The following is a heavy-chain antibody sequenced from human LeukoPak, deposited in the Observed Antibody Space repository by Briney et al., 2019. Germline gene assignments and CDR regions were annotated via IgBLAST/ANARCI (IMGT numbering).Heavy chain of an antibody. CDR3: ARVGDGYNSYYFDY. CDR1: GFTFSVYY. J-gene: IGHJ4*02. CDR2: ISSSGSTI. Sequence: GGSLRLSCAASGFTFSVYYMSWVRQAPGKGLECVSYISSSGSTIYYADSVKGRFTISRDNAKNSLYLQMNSLRAEDTAVYYCARVGDGYNSYYFDYWGQGTLVTVSS. V-gene: IGHV3-11*04. D-gene: IGHD5-24*01.